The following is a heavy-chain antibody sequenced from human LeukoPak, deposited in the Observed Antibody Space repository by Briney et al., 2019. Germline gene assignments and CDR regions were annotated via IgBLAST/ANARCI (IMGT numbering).Heavy chain of an antibody. Sequence: SETLSLTCTVSGGSISSYYWSWIRQPPGKGLEWIGDIYYSGSTNYNPSLMSRVTISVDTSKNQFSLKLSSVTAADMAVYYCARVRAKYDSSGYYYLRFFDYWGQGTLVTVS. CDR2: IYYSGST. V-gene: IGHV4-59*01. CDR3: ARVRAKYDSSGYYYLRFFDY. J-gene: IGHJ4*02. CDR1: GGSISSYY. D-gene: IGHD3-22*01.